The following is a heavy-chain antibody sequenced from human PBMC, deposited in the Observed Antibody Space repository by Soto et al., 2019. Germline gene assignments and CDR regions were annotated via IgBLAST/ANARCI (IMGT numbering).Heavy chain of an antibody. CDR2: ISYDGSNK. CDR1: GFTFSSYA. V-gene: IGHV3-30-3*01. J-gene: IGHJ4*02. D-gene: IGHD2-15*01. Sequence: GGSLRLSCAASGFTFSSYAMHWVRQAPGKGLEWVAVISYDGSNKYYADSVKGRFTIYRDNSKNTLYLQMNSLRAEDTAVYYCARDRLVVVVAATLDYWGQGTLVTVSS. CDR3: ARDRLVVVVAATLDY.